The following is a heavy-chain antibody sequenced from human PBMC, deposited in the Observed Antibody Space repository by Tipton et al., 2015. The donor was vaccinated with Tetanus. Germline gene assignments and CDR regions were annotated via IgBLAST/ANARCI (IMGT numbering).Heavy chain of an antibody. J-gene: IGHJ4*02. CDR2: INHSGST. CDR1: GGSFSGYY. D-gene: IGHD3-16*02. Sequence: LRLSCAVYGGSFSGYYWSWIRQPPGKGLEWIGEINHSGSTNYNPSLKSRVTISVDTSKNQFSLKLSSVTAADTAVYYCARALPYGVTFGGVIVGNWGQGTLVTVSS. V-gene: IGHV4-34*01. CDR3: ARALPYGVTFGGVIVGN.